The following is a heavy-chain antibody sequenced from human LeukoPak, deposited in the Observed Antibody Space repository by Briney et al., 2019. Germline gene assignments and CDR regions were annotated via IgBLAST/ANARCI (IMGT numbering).Heavy chain of an antibody. Sequence: SQTLSLTCTVSGGSISSGGYYWSWIRQHPGKGLEWIGYIYYSGSTYYNPSLKSRVTISVDTSKNQFSLKLSSVTAADTAVYYCARDRIAAAGTVWFDPWGQGTLVTVSS. CDR1: GGSISSGGYY. J-gene: IGHJ5*02. V-gene: IGHV4-31*03. CDR3: ARDRIAAAGTVWFDP. CDR2: IYYSGST. D-gene: IGHD6-13*01.